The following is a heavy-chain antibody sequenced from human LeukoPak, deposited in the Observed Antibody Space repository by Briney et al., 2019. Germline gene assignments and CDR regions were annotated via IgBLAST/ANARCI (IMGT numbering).Heavy chain of an antibody. V-gene: IGHV4-30-2*01. CDR1: GGSISSGGYS. D-gene: IGHD3-9*01. CDR2: IYHSGST. CDR3: ARGLRYFDWSNNLDAFDI. Sequence: PSETLSLTCAVSGGSISSGGYSWNWIRQPPGKGLEWIGYIYHSGSTYYNPSLKSRVTISVDRSKNQFPLKLSSVTAADTAVYYCARGLRYFDWSNNLDAFDIWGQGTMVTVSS. J-gene: IGHJ3*02.